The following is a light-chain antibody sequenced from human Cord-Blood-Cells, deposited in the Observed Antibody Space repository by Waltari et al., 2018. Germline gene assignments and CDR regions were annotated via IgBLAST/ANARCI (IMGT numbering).Light chain of an antibody. J-gene: IGLJ2*01. V-gene: IGLV2-14*01. CDR2: EVS. CDR1: SSDVGGYNY. CDR3: SSYTSSSTVV. Sequence: QSALTQPASVSGSPGQSITIPCTGTSSDVGGYNYVSCYHQHPGKAPKRMIYEVSNRPSGISNRFSGSKSGNTASLTISGLQAEDEADYYCSSYTSSSTVVFGGGTKLTVL.